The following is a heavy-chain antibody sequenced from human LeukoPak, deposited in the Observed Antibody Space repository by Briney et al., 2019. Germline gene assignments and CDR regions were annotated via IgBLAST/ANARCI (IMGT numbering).Heavy chain of an antibody. CDR3: ARDFFTPYYDSSGYYRGAHDY. J-gene: IGHJ4*02. Sequence: GGSLRLSCAASGFTFSSYSMNWVRQAPGKGLGWVSSISSSSSYIYYADSVKGRFTISRDNAKNSLYLQMNSLRAEDTAVYYCARDFFTPYYDSSGYYRGAHDYWGQGTLVTVSS. D-gene: IGHD3-22*01. CDR1: GFTFSSYS. CDR2: ISSSSSYI. V-gene: IGHV3-21*01.